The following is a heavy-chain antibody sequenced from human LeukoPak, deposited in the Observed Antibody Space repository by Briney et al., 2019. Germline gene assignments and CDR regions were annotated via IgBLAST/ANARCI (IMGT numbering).Heavy chain of an antibody. CDR1: EFSVGSNY. CDR3: AKGGSSYSEMDY. V-gene: IGHV3-23*01. J-gene: IGHJ4*02. Sequence: GGSLRLSCAASEFSVGSNYMTWVRQAPGKGLEWVSGLSASGGLTYYADSVKGRFTISRDNSKNTLYLQMNSLRADDTAVYYCAKGGSSYSEMDYWGQGTLVTVSS. CDR2: LSASGGLT. D-gene: IGHD4-11*01.